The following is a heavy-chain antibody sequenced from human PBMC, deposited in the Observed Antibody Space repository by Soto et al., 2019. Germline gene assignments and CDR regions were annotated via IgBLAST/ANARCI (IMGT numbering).Heavy chain of an antibody. CDR3: ARPKGTERFLEWLAFDY. D-gene: IGHD3-3*01. V-gene: IGHV3-30-3*01. J-gene: IGHJ4*02. CDR1: GFTFNSYA. Sequence: QVQLVESGGGVVQPGRSLRLSCAVSGFTFNSYAMHWVRQAPGKGLEWVAVISYDGSNKYYADSVRGRFTISRDNSMNSLYLQVNSLRAEDTAVYYCARPKGTERFLEWLAFDYWSQGTLVAVSS. CDR2: ISYDGSNK.